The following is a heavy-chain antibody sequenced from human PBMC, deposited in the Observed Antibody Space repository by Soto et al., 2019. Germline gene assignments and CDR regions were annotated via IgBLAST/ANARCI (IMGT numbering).Heavy chain of an antibody. CDR1: GGSISSSSYY. CDR2: IYYSGST. J-gene: IGHJ6*02. V-gene: IGHV4-39*01. CDR3: ARVRDPHLDHYGLDV. Sequence: SETLSLTCTVSGGSISSSSYYWGWIRQPPGKGLEWIGSIYYSGSTYYNPSLKSRVTISVDTSKNQFSLKLSSVTAADTAVYFCARVRDPHLDHYGLDVWGQGTTVTVSS.